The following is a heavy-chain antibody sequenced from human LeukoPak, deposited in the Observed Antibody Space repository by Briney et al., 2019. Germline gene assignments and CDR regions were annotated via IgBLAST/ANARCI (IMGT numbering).Heavy chain of an antibody. CDR1: GVSISTYH. V-gene: IGHV4-59*01. CDR2: IYNSGST. D-gene: IGHD5-24*01. J-gene: IGHJ4*02. Sequence: PSETLSLTCTVSGVSISTYHWTWIRQPPGEGLEWIGHIYNSGSTNYNPSLRGRVTISLDTSKNQVSLKLSSVTAADTAMYYCARKDGDGWGQGTLVTVSS. CDR3: ARKDGDG.